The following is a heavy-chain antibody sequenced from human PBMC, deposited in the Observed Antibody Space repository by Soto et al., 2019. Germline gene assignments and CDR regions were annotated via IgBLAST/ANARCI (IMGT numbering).Heavy chain of an antibody. CDR3: ARRHLAVAVSPGFDP. CDR2: IDSSGEK. V-gene: IGHV2-26*02. Sequence: QVTLKESGPVLVKRTETLTLRCTVSGLSITDSEMGVSWIRQPPGQPLEWLAHIDSSGEKSYRTFLKSRLAISKDLSKSQIVLTMTNLDPADTATYYCARRHLAVAVSPGFDPWGQGIPVTVSS. J-gene: IGHJ5*02. D-gene: IGHD6-19*01. CDR1: GLSITDSEMG.